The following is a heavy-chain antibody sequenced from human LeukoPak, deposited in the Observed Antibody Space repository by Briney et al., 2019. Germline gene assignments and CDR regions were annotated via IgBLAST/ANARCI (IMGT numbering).Heavy chain of an antibody. V-gene: IGHV3-30*02. CDR2: IPYDGSNK. J-gene: IGHJ4*02. CDR3: AKDLYGSGSYQIRLFDY. Sequence: GGSLRLSCAASGFTFSSYGMHWVRQAPGKGLEWVAFIPYDGSNKFYADSVKGRFTISRDNSKNTLYLQMNSLRAEDTAVYYCAKDLYGSGSYQIRLFDYWGQGTLVTVSS. CDR1: GFTFSSYG. D-gene: IGHD3-10*01.